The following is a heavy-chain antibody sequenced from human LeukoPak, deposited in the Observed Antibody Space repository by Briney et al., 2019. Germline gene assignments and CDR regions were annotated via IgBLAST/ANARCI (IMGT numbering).Heavy chain of an antibody. Sequence: GGSLRLSCEASGFTFSNYGMHWVRQAPGKGLEWVAVIWYDGTNKYYADSVKGRFTISRDNSKNTLYLQMNSLRAEDTAVYYCARGEKQWLVAPGYYGMDVWGQGTTVTVSS. J-gene: IGHJ6*02. CDR3: ARGEKQWLVAPGYYGMDV. V-gene: IGHV3-33*01. CDR1: GFTFSNYG. D-gene: IGHD6-19*01. CDR2: IWYDGTNK.